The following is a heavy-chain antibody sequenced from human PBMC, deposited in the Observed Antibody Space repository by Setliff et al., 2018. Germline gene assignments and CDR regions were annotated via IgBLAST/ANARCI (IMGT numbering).Heavy chain of an antibody. V-gene: IGHV5-51*01. J-gene: IGHJ4*02. CDR1: GYTFTNYW. D-gene: IGHD2-15*01. CDR2: IYPGDSDT. CDR3: ARLTPETDFDY. Sequence: GESLKISCKGSGYTFTNYWIGWVRQMPGKGLEWMGAIYPGDSDTRHSPSFQGQVTISADKSISTVCLQWSSLKASDTAIYYCARLTPETDFDYWGPGTLVTVSS.